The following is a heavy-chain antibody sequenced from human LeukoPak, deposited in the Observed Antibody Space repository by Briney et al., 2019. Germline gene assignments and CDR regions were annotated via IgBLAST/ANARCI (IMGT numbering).Heavy chain of an antibody. CDR2: IKGDGSHT. D-gene: IGHD3-9*01. J-gene: IGHJ5*01. CDR3: VRDWDHFDFDS. Sequence: GGSLRLSCAASGFTFNSYWMHWVRQAPGKGLVWVSRIKGDGSHTIYADSVKGRFTISRDNAKNTLYLQMKSLRAEDTAVYYCVRDWDHFDFDSWGQGTLVTVSS. CDR1: GFTFNSYW. V-gene: IGHV3-74*01.